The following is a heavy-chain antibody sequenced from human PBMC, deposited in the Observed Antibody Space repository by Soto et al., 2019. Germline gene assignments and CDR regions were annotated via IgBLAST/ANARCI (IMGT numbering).Heavy chain of an antibody. Sequence: VQLVESGGGLVQPGRSLRLSCAASGFSFDDYAMHWVRQAPGKGREWVSGISWNSGSIGYADSVKGRFTISRDNAKNSLYLQMNSLRAEDTALYYCAKALTVSTGLYYFDYWGQGTLVTVSS. CDR1: GFSFDDYA. J-gene: IGHJ4*02. CDR3: AKALTVSTGLYYFDY. CDR2: ISWNSGSI. D-gene: IGHD4-4*01. V-gene: IGHV3-9*01.